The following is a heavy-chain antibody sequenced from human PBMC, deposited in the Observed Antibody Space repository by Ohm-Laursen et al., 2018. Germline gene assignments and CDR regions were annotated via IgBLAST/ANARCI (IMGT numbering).Heavy chain of an antibody. J-gene: IGHJ1*01. CDR1: GFTFGTYW. Sequence: SLRLSCAASGFTFGTYWMHWVRQAPGKGLAWVSRINSDGSSTSYADSVKGRFTISRDNAKNTLYLQMNSLRAEDTALYYCAKVEGYAGAHWGQGTLVTVSS. V-gene: IGHV3-74*01. CDR3: AKVEGYAGAH. D-gene: IGHD3-16*01. CDR2: INSDGSST.